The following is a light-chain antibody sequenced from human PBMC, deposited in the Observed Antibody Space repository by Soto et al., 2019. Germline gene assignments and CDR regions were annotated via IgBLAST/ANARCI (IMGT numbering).Light chain of an antibody. CDR2: RAS. CDR1: QTVSTY. J-gene: IGKJ2*01. V-gene: IGKV1-39*01. CDR3: QQSYKTPRT. Sequence: DLQMTQSPSSLSASVGDTVTFTCRASQTVSTYLNWYLLKPGKAPKLLIYRASSLQSGVPSRFSANGSATEFALTICGLRSEDSSTFYCQQSYKTPRTFGQGSRLEIK.